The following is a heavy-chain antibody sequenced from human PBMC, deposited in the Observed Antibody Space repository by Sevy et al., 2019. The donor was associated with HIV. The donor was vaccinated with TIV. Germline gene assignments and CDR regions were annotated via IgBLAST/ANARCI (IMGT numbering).Heavy chain of an antibody. CDR3: ARGSQYYYYAMDV. V-gene: IGHV4-61*01. J-gene: IGHJ6*02. Sequence: SETLSLTCTVSGGSVSSDTYYWTWIRQPPGKGLEWIGYIYYSGITNYNPSLKSRVTISRDMSKNQFSLKLSSVTAADTAVYYCARGSQYYYYAMDVWGQGTTVTVSS. CDR1: GGSVSSDTYY. CDR2: IYYSGIT.